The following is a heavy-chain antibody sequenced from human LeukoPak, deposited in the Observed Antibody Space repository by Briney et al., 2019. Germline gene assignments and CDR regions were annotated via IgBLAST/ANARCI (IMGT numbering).Heavy chain of an antibody. V-gene: IGHV1-18*01. CDR3: ARVGSSSWYGDY. Sequence: ASVKVSCKDSGYTFTSYGISWVGQAPGQGIEGMGWISAYNGNTNYAQKLQGRVTMTTDTSTSTAYMELRSLRSDDTAVYYCARVGSSSWYGDYWGQGTLVTVSS. D-gene: IGHD6-13*01. CDR2: ISAYNGNT. CDR1: GYTFTSYG. J-gene: IGHJ4*02.